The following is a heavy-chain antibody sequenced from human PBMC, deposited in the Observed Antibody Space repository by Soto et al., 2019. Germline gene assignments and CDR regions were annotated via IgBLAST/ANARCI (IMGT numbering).Heavy chain of an antibody. J-gene: IGHJ4*02. CDR1: GGTFSSYG. D-gene: IGHD4-17*01. Sequence: QVQLVQSGAEVKKPGSSVKVSCKASGGTFSSYGISWVRQAPGQGLEWMGGVFAILGTSNYAPKFQGRLTISADESTSTCYMELSSLRSEDTAVYYCATVRSLMTTVTHFDYWGQGTLVTVSS. CDR3: ATVRSLMTTVTHFDY. CDR2: VFAILGTS. V-gene: IGHV1-69*12.